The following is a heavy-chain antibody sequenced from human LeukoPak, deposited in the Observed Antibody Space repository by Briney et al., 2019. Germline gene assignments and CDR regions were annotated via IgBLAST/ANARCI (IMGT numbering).Heavy chain of an antibody. Sequence: GASVKVSCKASGYTFTSYGISWVRQAPGQGLEWMGGIIPIFGTANYAQKFQGRVTITADESTSTAYMELSSLRSEDTAVYYCARGLERRLTRDYYYYGMDVWGQGTTVTVSS. D-gene: IGHD1-1*01. CDR3: ARGLERRLTRDYYYYGMDV. CDR2: IIPIFGTA. J-gene: IGHJ6*02. CDR1: GYTFTSYG. V-gene: IGHV1-69*13.